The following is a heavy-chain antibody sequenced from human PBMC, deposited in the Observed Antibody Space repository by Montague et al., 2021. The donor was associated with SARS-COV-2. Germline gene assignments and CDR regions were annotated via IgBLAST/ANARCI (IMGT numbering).Heavy chain of an antibody. CDR3: ARDYGPAAIPSGHYYYYLDV. CDR2: ISAYNGNT. J-gene: IGHJ6*03. V-gene: IGHV1-18*01. CDR1: GYTFTSYG. Sequence: SVKVSCKASGYTFTSYGISWVRQAPGQGLEWMGWISAYNGNTNYAQKLQGRVTMTTDTSTSTAYMELRSLRSDDTAVYYCARDYGPAAIPSGHYYYYLDVRGKGNTVTVSS. D-gene: IGHD2-2*02.